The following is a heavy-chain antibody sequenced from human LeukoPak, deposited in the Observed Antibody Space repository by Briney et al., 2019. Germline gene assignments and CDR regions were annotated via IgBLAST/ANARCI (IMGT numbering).Heavy chain of an antibody. J-gene: IGHJ4*02. V-gene: IGHV3-23*01. Sequence: PGGSLRLSCAASGFTFSSYAMSWVRQAPGKGLEWVSAISGSGGSTYYADSVKGRFTISRDNSKNTLYLQMNSLRAEDTAVYYCAKEVAYCGGDCSGTPFDYWGQGTLVTVSS. D-gene: IGHD2-21*02. CDR3: AKEVAYCGGDCSGTPFDY. CDR2: ISGSGGST. CDR1: GFTFSSYA.